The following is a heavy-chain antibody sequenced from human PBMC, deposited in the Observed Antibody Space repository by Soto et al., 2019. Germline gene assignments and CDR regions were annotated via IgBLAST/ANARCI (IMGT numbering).Heavy chain of an antibody. V-gene: IGHV3-30-3*01. D-gene: IGHD3-3*01. CDR1: GFTFSSYA. J-gene: IGHJ6*02. CDR2: ISYDGSNK. CDR3: ASQYYDFWSGYYRYYYYGMDV. Sequence: WGSLRLSCAASGFTFSSYAMHWVRQAPCKGLEWVAVISYDGSNKYYADSVKGRFTISRDNSKNTLYLQMNSLRAEDTAVYYCASQYYDFWSGYYRYYYYGMDVWGQGTTVTVSS.